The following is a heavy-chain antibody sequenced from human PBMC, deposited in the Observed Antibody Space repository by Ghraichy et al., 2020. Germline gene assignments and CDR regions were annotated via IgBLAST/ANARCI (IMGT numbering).Heavy chain of an antibody. CDR1: GFTFSSYT. CDR3: ARSFYSSSWQTDY. CDR2: ISSSSSYI. J-gene: IGHJ4*02. V-gene: IGHV3-21*01. D-gene: IGHD6-13*01. Sequence: GESLNISCAASGFTFSSYTMNWVRQAPGKGLEWVSSISSSSSYIYYADSLKGRFTISRDNAKNSLYLQMNSLRAEDTAVYYCARSFYSSSWQTDYWGQGTLVTVSS.